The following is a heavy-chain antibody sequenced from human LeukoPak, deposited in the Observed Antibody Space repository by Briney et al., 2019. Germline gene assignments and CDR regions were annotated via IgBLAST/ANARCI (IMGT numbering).Heavy chain of an antibody. CDR1: GFTFSSYE. D-gene: IGHD4-17*01. CDR3: ARDPDYGDEGAFDI. J-gene: IGHJ3*02. Sequence: PGGSLRLSCAASGFTFSSYEMNWVRQAPGKGLEWVSYISSSGSTIYYADSVKGRFTISRDNAKNSLYLQMNSLRAEDTAVYYCARDPDYGDEGAFDIWGQGIMVTVSS. V-gene: IGHV3-48*03. CDR2: ISSSGSTI.